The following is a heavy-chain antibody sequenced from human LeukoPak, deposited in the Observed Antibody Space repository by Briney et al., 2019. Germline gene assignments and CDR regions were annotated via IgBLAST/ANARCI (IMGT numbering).Heavy chain of an antibody. CDR2: ISGSGGST. D-gene: IGHD5-18*01. CDR3: AKDQSSYGFILYYGMDV. V-gene: IGHV3-23*01. CDR1: GFTFSSYA. Sequence: GGSLRLSCAASGFTFSSYAMSWVRQAPGKGLEWVSAISGSGGSTYYADSVKGRFTISRDNSKNTPYLQMNSLRAEDTAVYYCAKDQSSYGFILYYGMDVWGQGTTVTVSS. J-gene: IGHJ6*02.